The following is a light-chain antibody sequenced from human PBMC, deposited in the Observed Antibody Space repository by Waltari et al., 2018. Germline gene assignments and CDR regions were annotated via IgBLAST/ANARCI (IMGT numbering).Light chain of an antibody. CDR1: YSNVGNNV. Sequence: QSELTQPPSASGTPGQKVTISCSGRYSNVGNNVVNWYQQFPGTAPKLLIYRSDQRLSGVPDRFSGSKSGTSASLAIIGLRSDDEADYYCASWDDSLNGRWVFGGGTKLTVL. V-gene: IGLV1-44*01. CDR2: RSD. J-gene: IGLJ2*01. CDR3: ASWDDSLNGRWV.